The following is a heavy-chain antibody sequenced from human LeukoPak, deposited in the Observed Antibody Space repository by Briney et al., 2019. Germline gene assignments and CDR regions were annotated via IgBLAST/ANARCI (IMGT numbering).Heavy chain of an antibody. V-gene: IGHV4-30-2*03. J-gene: IGHJ4*02. CDR1: GGSISSGGYS. CDR3: ARHSEYYYDSSGYFDY. Sequence: SQTLSLACAVSGGSISSGGYSWSWIRQPPGKGLEWIGYIYYSGSTYYNPSLKSRVTISVDTSKNQFSLKLSSVTAADTAVYYCARHSEYYYDSSGYFDYWGQGTLVTVSS. CDR2: IYYSGST. D-gene: IGHD3-22*01.